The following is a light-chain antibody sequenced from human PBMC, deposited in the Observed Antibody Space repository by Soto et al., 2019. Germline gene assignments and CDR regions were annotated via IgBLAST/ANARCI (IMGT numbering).Light chain of an antibody. V-gene: IGKV3-15*01. CDR1: QGIGTN. CDR2: AAS. CDR3: QQYNNWPLYT. J-gene: IGKJ2*01. Sequence: EIVVTQSPGTLSVSPGERATLSCRASQGIGTNLAWYQQRPGQAPRLLIYAASSRATAIPARFTGRGSGTEFTLTISSLQSEDFAVYFCQQYNNWPLYTFGQGTKLEI.